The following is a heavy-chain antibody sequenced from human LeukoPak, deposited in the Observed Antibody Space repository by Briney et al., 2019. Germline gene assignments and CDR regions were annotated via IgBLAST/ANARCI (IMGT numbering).Heavy chain of an antibody. J-gene: IGHJ4*02. Sequence: PGGSLRLSCAASAFTFSSYWMTWVRQAPGKGLEWVANIKHNGDELNYVDSVEDRFTISRDNAKNSLYLHMTGLRAEDTAVYYCARELRTFDSWGQGTLVTVSS. CDR1: AFTFSSYW. D-gene: IGHD3-16*01. CDR3: ARELRTFDS. V-gene: IGHV3-7*01. CDR2: IKHNGDEL.